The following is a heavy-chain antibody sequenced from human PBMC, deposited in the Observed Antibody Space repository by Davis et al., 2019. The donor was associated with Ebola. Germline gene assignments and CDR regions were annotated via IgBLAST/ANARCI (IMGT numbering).Heavy chain of an antibody. V-gene: IGHV1-46*01. Sequence: AASVKVSCKASGYTFTNYYIHWVRQAPGQGLEWMAIINPSGGSTSYAQKFQGRVTLTRDTSTSTVYMELSSLRSEDTAVYYCARVRYNWNGFDPWGQGTLVTVSS. D-gene: IGHD1-20*01. J-gene: IGHJ5*02. CDR2: INPSGGST. CDR3: ARVRYNWNGFDP. CDR1: GYTFTNYY.